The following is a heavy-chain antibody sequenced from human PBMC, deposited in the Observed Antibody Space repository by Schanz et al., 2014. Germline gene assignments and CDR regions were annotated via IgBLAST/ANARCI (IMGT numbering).Heavy chain of an antibody. V-gene: IGHV4-34*01. CDR2: VNHGGYT. D-gene: IGHD7-27*01. CDR1: GGSFSGYW. Sequence: QVQLQQWGAGLLKPSETLSLTCAFSGGSFSGYWWTWVRQSPGKGLEWIGEVNHGGYTNYNPSLKSRVTISVDTSKNQFSLKLSSVTAADTAVYYCARDQGTGDLPILRPAYGMDVWGQGTTVTVSS. CDR3: ARDQGTGDLPILRPAYGMDV. J-gene: IGHJ6*02.